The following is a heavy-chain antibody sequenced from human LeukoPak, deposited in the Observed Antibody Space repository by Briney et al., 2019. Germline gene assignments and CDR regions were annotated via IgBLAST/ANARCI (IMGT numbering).Heavy chain of an antibody. J-gene: IGHJ6*01. CDR2: IGGSDGNI. Sequence: HPGGTLTLSYAASGLTFINAWLAWVRQAPATGREGVSAIGGSDGNIFYRDSVKGRITNSRDNSKNTLYRHMNSVRAEDAAIYFCVRDNYSFRLCVWG. V-gene: IGHV3-23*01. D-gene: IGHD2-21*01. CDR3: VRDNYSFRLCV. CDR1: GLTFINAW.